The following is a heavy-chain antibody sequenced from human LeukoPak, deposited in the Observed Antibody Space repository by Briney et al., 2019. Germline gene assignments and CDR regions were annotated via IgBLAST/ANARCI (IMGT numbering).Heavy chain of an antibody. J-gene: IGHJ4*02. D-gene: IGHD5-12*01. CDR3: ARGGGYASPIGY. Sequence: SISXXYXXWIXQPXXXGLEWIGYIYHSGSTNYNPSLKSRVTISVDTSKNQFSLKLSSVTAADTAVYYCARGGGYASPIGYWGQGALVTVSS. CDR2: IYHSGST. CDR1: SISXXY. V-gene: IGHV4-59*01.